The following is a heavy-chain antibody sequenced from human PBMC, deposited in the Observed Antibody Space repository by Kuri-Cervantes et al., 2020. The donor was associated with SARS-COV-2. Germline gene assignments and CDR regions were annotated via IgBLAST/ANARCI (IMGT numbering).Heavy chain of an antibody. CDR2: ISGSGGST. J-gene: IGHJ6*03. CDR3: AKGPLRMTTVTHSGMDV. V-gene: IGHV3-23*01. D-gene: IGHD4-17*01. CDR1: GFTIGSYA. Sequence: GESLKISCAASGFTIGSYAMSWVRQAPGKGLEWVSAISGSGGSTYYADSVKGRFTISRDNSKNTLYLQMNSLRAEDTAVYYCAKGPLRMTTVTHSGMDVWGKGTTVTVSS.